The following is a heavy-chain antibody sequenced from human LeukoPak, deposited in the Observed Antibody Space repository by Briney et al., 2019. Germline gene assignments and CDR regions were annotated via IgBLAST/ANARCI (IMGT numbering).Heavy chain of an antibody. V-gene: IGHV3-23*01. Sequence: GGSLRLSCAASGFTFSSYAMSWVRQAPGKGLEWVSAISGSGGSTYYADSVKGRFTISRDNSKNTLYPQMNSLRAEDTAVYYCAKRRLTIFGVVAKYYFDYWGQGTLVTVSS. D-gene: IGHD3-3*01. CDR1: GFTFSSYA. J-gene: IGHJ4*02. CDR3: AKRRLTIFGVVAKYYFDY. CDR2: ISGSGGST.